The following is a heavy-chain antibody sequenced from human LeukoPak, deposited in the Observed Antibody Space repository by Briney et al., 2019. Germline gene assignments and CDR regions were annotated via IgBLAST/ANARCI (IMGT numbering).Heavy chain of an antibody. Sequence: ASVKVSCKASGYTFTGYYMHWVRQAPGQGLEWMGWISAYNGNTNYAQKLQGRVTMTTDTSTSTAYMELRSLRSDDTAVYYCARDKSGYDVFDYWGQGTLVTVSS. CDR2: ISAYNGNT. CDR3: ARDKSGYDVFDY. V-gene: IGHV1-18*04. J-gene: IGHJ4*02. D-gene: IGHD5-12*01. CDR1: GYTFTGYY.